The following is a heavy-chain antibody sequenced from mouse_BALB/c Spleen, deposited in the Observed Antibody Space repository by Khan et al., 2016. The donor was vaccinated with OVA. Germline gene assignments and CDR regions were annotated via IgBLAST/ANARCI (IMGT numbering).Heavy chain of an antibody. CDR3: ARGEYRGDY. CDR1: GYTFTNYG. CDR2: INTNTGEP. Sequence: QIQLVQSGPELKKPGETVKISCKASGYTFTNYGMNWVKQAPGKGLKWMGWINTNTGEPTYAEEFKGRFAFCLETSASTAYLQINNLKNEDTATYFCARGEYRGDYWGQGTTLTVSS. D-gene: IGHD1-3*01. V-gene: IGHV9-3*02. J-gene: IGHJ2*01.